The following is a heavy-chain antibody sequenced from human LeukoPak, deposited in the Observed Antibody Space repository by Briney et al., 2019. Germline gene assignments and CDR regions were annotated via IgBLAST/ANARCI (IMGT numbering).Heavy chain of an antibody. D-gene: IGHD4-17*01. J-gene: IGHJ4*02. CDR2: INSDGSST. Sequence: GGSLRLSCAASGFTFSSYWMHWVRQAPGKGLVWVSRINSDGSSTSYADCVKGRFTISRDNAKNTLYLQMNSLRAEDTAVYYCARTQDYGDYKGFDNWGQGTLVTVSS. CDR1: GFTFSSYW. V-gene: IGHV3-74*01. CDR3: ARTQDYGDYKGFDN.